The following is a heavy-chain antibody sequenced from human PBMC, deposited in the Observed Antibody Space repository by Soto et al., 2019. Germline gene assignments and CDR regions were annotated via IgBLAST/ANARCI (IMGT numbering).Heavy chain of an antibody. CDR3: ARGKRYTNDY. V-gene: IGHV1-8*01. CDR2: MSPNSGRT. J-gene: IGHJ4*02. D-gene: IGHD2-2*02. CDR1: GYTFSNYD. Sequence: QVQLVQSGAEVKKPGASVKVSCKASGYTFSNYDINWVRQATGQGLEWMGWMSPNSGRTGYAQKFQGRVTMTRNTSRSTAYMELNCLRSEDTAVYYCARGKRYTNDYWGEGTLVTVSS.